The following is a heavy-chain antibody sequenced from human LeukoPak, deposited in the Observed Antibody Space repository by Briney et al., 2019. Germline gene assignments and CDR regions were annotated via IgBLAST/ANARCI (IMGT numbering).Heavy chain of an antibody. Sequence: AGGSLRLSCAASGFTLSKHPMYWVRQAPGKGLEWVSSLSDTGDSRHYADSVKGRFTISRDSARSALYLQMNSLRAEDTAVYYCSVMHRYYDGSGYWVQWGQGTLVTVSS. CDR3: SVMHRYYDGSGYWVQ. V-gene: IGHV3-23*01. D-gene: IGHD3-22*01. CDR1: GFTLSKHP. J-gene: IGHJ4*02. CDR2: LSDTGDSR.